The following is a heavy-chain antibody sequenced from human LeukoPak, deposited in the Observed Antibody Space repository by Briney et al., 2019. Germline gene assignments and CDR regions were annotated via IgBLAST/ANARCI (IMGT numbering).Heavy chain of an antibody. CDR1: GGSMNNDY. Sequence: SETLSLTCTVSGGSMNNDYFTWIRQPAGKGLEWIGRIHSGGTTNYNPSLMSRVTLSVDTSKNQISLRLTSVTAADTALYYCARDNPSGYTYGDEHYFYYIDVWGKGTTVTVSS. D-gene: IGHD5-18*01. CDR2: IHSGGTT. J-gene: IGHJ6*03. CDR3: ARDNPSGYTYGDEHYFYYIDV. V-gene: IGHV4-4*07.